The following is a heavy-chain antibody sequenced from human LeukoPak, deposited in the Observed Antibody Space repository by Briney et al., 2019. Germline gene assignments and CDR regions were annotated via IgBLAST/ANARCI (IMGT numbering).Heavy chain of an antibody. V-gene: IGHV3-21*01. CDR2: ISSSSSYI. CDR1: GFTFSSYS. D-gene: IGHD6-6*01. Sequence: GGSPRLSCAASGFTFSSYSMNWVRQAPGKGLEWVSSISSSSSYIYYADSVKGRFTISRDNAKNSLYLQMNSLRAEDTAVYYCARVEYSSSSWAYWGQGTLVTVSS. J-gene: IGHJ4*02. CDR3: ARVEYSSSSWAY.